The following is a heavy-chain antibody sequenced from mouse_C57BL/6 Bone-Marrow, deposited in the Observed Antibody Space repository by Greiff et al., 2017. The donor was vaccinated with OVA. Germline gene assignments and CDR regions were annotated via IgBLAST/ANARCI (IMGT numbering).Heavy chain of an antibody. D-gene: IGHD2-1*01. J-gene: IGHJ4*01. CDR1: GYTFTSYW. CDR3: AGNYDYAMDY. Sequence: VQLQQSGAELVKPGASVKLSCKASGYTFTSYWMHWVKQRPGQGLEWIGMIHPNSGSTNYNEKFKSKATLTVDKSSSTAYMQLSSLTSEDSAVYYCAGNYDYAMDYWGQGTSVTVSS. V-gene: IGHV1-64*01. CDR2: IHPNSGST.